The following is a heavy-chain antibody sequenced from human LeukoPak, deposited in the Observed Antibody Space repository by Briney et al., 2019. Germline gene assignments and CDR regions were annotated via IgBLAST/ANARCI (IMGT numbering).Heavy chain of an antibody. J-gene: IGHJ5*02. Sequence: GASVKVSCKASGYAFTDYYLHWVRQAPGQRLEWMGWFNPDNGGTNSVQKFQGRVTMTGDTSMRTVYMELTRLRSDDTAVYYCARNHVAIQWFGEGGFDPWGQGTLVTVSS. D-gene: IGHD3-10*01. CDR2: FNPDNGGT. CDR1: GYAFTDYY. V-gene: IGHV1-2*02. CDR3: ARNHVAIQWFGEGGFDP.